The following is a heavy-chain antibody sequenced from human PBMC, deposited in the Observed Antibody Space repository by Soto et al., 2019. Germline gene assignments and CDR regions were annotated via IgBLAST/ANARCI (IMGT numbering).Heavy chain of an antibody. CDR2: IYHSGST. CDR1: GGAISSSNW. V-gene: IGHV4-4*02. CDR3: AREAFWMDYYYGMDV. D-gene: IGHD3-3*01. J-gene: IGHJ6*02. Sequence: QVQLQESGPGLVKPSGTLSLTCAVSGGAISSSNWWSWVRQPPGKGLEWIGEIYHSGSTNYNPSLKSRVTTSVDKSKNQFPLKLSSVTAADTAVYYCAREAFWMDYYYGMDVWGQGTTVTVSS.